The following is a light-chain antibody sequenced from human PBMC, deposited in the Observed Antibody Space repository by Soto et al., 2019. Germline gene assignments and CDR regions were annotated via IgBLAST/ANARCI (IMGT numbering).Light chain of an antibody. CDR2: DAY. CDR1: QSVRGY. V-gene: IGKV3-11*01. J-gene: IGKJ4*01. CDR3: QQRSAWPRT. Sequence: EIVLTQSPATLSLSPGERATLSCRASQSVRGYLAWYQQKLGQVPRLLISDAYNRAAGVPARFSGSGSGADFTLTISSLEPEDFAIYYCQQRSAWPRTFGGGTKVEIK.